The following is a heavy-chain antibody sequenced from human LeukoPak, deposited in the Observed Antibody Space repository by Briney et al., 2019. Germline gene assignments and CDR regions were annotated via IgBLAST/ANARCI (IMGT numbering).Heavy chain of an antibody. CDR1: GFRFSDYY. V-gene: IGHV3-11*01. Sequence: GGSLRLSCAAPGFRFSDYYMTWIRQAPGKGPEWVAYISSSGTTLYYVDSVKGRFTISRDNAKNSMYLQMNSLRAEDTAVYYCASGIQPRLSWFFDLWGRGTQVIVSS. CDR3: ASGIQPRLSWFFDL. CDR2: ISSSGTTL. J-gene: IGHJ2*01. D-gene: IGHD5-18*01.